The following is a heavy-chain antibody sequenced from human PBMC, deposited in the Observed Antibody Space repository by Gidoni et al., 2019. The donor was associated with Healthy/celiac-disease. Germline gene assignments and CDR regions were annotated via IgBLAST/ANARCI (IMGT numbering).Heavy chain of an antibody. Sequence: QVQLVQSGAEVKKPGASVKVSCKASGYTFTSYYMHWVRQAPGQGLEWMGIINPSGGSTSYAQKFQGRVTMTRDTSTSTVYMELSSLRSEDTAVYYCARDPLNYYGSGSPDYWGQGTLVTVSS. CDR1: GYTFTSYY. J-gene: IGHJ4*02. CDR3: ARDPLNYYGSGSPDY. V-gene: IGHV1-46*01. D-gene: IGHD3-10*01. CDR2: INPSGGST.